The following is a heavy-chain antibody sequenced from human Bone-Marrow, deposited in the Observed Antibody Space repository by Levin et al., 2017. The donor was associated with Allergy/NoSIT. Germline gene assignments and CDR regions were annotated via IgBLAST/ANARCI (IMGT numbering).Heavy chain of an antibody. D-gene: IGHD2-2*01. CDR1: GFTFSDYW. Sequence: GESLKISCAASGFTFSDYWMDWVRQAPGQGLEWVGSINPDGSVKDYVDSVKGRFIISRDNAKNSLFLQLNSLRGEDTAIYYCARDPAYAAFDYWGQGTLATVSS. V-gene: IGHV3-7*01. CDR3: ARDPAYAAFDY. CDR2: INPDGSVK. J-gene: IGHJ4*02.